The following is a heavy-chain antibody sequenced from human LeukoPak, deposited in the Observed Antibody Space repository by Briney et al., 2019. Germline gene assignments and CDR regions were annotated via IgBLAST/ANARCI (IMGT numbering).Heavy chain of an antibody. Sequence: PGGPVRLSCAASGFTFSSYSMNWVRQAPGKGLEWVSSISSSSSYIYYADSVKRRFTITRDNAKTSLYLQMNRLRADDTAVYYWARSKGVVVVPAAMSYWGQGTLVTVSS. J-gene: IGHJ4*02. D-gene: IGHD2-2*01. CDR3: ARSKGVVVVPAAMSY. CDR1: GFTFSSYS. CDR2: ISSSSSYI. V-gene: IGHV3-21*01.